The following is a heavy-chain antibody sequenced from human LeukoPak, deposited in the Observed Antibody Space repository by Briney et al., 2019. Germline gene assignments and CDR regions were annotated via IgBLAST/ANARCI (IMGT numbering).Heavy chain of an antibody. D-gene: IGHD3-9*01. CDR2: ISAYNGNT. CDR3: ARERSYYDILTGYQTYYFDY. V-gene: IGHV1-18*01. Sequence: ASVKVSCKASGYTFTSYGISWVRQAPGQGLEWMGWISAYNGNTSYAQKLQGRVTMTTDTSTSTAYMELRSLRSDDTAVYYCARERSYYDILTGYQTYYFDYWGQGTLVTVSS. J-gene: IGHJ4*02. CDR1: GYTFTSYG.